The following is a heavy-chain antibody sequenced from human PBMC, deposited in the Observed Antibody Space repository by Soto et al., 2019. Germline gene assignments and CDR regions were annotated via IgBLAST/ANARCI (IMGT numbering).Heavy chain of an antibody. CDR1: GFTFSSYG. J-gene: IGHJ3*02. CDR2: ISYDGSNK. V-gene: IGHV3-30*18. D-gene: IGHD3-10*01. Sequence: QVQLVESGGGVVQPGRSLRLSCAASGFTFSSYGMHWVRQAPGKGLEWVAVISYDGSNKYYADSVKGRFTISRDNSKNTLYLQMNCLRAEDTAVYYCAKRSWFGELALGAFDIWGQGTMVTVSS. CDR3: AKRSWFGELALGAFDI.